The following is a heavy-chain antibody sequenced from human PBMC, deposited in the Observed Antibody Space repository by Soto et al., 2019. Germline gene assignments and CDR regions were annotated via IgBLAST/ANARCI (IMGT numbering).Heavy chain of an antibody. V-gene: IGHV6-1*01. J-gene: IGHJ4*02. CDR3: ATWRYDY. Sequence: SQTLSLPCVISGDSVSSNSAAWNWIRHSPSRGLEWLGRTYYRSKWYNDYAVSLRGRITINPDTTKNQFSLQLNSATPEDTAVYYCATWRYDYWGQGTLGTVSS. CDR2: TYYRSKWYN. CDR1: GDSVSSNSAA.